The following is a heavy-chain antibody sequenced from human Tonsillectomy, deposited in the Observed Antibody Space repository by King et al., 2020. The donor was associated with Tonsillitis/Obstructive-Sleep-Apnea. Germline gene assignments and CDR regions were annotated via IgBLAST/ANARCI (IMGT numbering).Heavy chain of an antibody. D-gene: IGHD2-2*01. CDR1: GGSISSSDW. J-gene: IGHJ4*02. CDR3: ARVNCSSTSCYVVDY. CDR2: IYHSGST. Sequence: VQLQESAPGLVTPSGTLSLTCAVSGGSISSSDWWSWVRQPPGKGLEWIGEIYHSGSTNYNPSLKSRVTISVYKPKNHFSLKLSSVTAADTAVYYCARVNCSSTSCYVVDYWGQGTLVTVSS. V-gene: IGHV4-4*02.